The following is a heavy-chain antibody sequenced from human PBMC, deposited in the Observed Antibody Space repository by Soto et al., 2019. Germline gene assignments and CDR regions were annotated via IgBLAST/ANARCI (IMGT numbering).Heavy chain of an antibody. CDR3: VWQARLAAS. D-gene: IGHD3-9*01. Sequence: LSLTCTVSGASIGSGDYYMNWIRQAPGKGLEWLSYISVNSGDTNYADSARGRFTISRDNTKNSVFLQMNNLKVDDTAVYYCVWQARLAASWGQGTLVTVSS. CDR1: GASIGSGDYY. CDR2: ISVNSGDT. V-gene: IGHV3-11*03. J-gene: IGHJ5*02.